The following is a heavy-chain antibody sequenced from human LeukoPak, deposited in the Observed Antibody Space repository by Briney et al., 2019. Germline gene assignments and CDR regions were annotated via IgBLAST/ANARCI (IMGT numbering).Heavy chain of an antibody. CDR2: IIPIFGTA. J-gene: IGHJ4*02. V-gene: IGHV1-69*13. CDR1: GGTFSSYA. Sequence: SVKVSCKASGGTFSSYAISWVRQAPGRGLEWMGGIIPIFGTANYAQKFQGRVTITADESTSTAYMELSSLRSEDTAVYYCARCPFKVVTAIPLFDYWGQGTLVTVSS. D-gene: IGHD2-21*02. CDR3: ARCPFKVVTAIPLFDY.